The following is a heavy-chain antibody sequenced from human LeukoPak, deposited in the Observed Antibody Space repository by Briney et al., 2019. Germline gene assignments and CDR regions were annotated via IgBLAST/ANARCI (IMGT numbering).Heavy chain of an antibody. V-gene: IGHV1-24*01. CDR3: ARDLPYDSSGYYYPTNDAFDI. D-gene: IGHD3-22*01. Sequence: ASVKVSCKVSGYTLTELSMHWVRQAPGKGLEWMGGFDPEDGETIYAQKFQGRVTMTEDTSTDTAYMELRSLRSDDTAVYYCARDLPYDSSGYYYPTNDAFDIWGQGTMVTVSS. J-gene: IGHJ3*02. CDR1: GYTLTELS. CDR2: FDPEDGET.